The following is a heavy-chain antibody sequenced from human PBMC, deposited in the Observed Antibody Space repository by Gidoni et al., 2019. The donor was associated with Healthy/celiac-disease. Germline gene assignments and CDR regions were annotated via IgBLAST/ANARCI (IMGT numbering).Heavy chain of an antibody. V-gene: IGHV4-59*01. CDR1: GGSISIYY. Sequence: QVQLQESGPGLVKPSDTPSLTCTVSGGSISIYYWRWIRQPPGKGLEWIGYIYYSGSTHYNHSLKSRVTISVDTSKNQFSLKLSSVTAADTAVYDCAREGDYGDYGSWGQGTLVNVS. D-gene: IGHD4-17*01. J-gene: IGHJ5*02. CDR3: AREGDYGDYGS. CDR2: IYYSGST.